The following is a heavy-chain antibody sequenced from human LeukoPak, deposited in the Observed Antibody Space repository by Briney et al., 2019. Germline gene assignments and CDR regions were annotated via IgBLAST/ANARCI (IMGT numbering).Heavy chain of an antibody. Sequence: PGGSLRLSCAASGFTVSSNYMSWVRQAPGKGLEWVSVIYSGGSTYYADSVKGRFTISRDNSKNTLYLQMNSLRAEDTAVYYCARDLSITMIVVWGQGTLVTVSS. CDR2: IYSGGST. CDR3: ARDLSITMIVV. J-gene: IGHJ4*02. V-gene: IGHV3-66*01. D-gene: IGHD3-22*01. CDR1: GFTVSSNY.